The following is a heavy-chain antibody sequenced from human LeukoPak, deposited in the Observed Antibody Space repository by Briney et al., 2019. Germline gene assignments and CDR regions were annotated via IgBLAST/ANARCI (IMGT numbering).Heavy chain of an antibody. D-gene: IGHD2-2*01. CDR1: GFTFSTYA. J-gene: IGHJ4*02. CDR2: ISDSGRNT. Sequence: GGSLRLSCATSGFTFSTYAMSWVRQAPGKGLDWVSTISDSGRNTHYADSVKGRFTISRDNSQNTLYLQMNSLRAEDTALYYCARDVPSHIVVVVSAMFDYWGQGILVTVSS. CDR3: ARDVPSHIVVVVSAMFDY. V-gene: IGHV3-23*01.